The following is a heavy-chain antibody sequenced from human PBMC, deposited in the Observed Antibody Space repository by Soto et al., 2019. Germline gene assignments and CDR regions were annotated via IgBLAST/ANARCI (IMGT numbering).Heavy chain of an antibody. CDR1: GGTFSSDA. CDR3: ARGPYSSSWYGDYYYGMDV. CDR2: IIPIFGTA. D-gene: IGHD6-13*01. J-gene: IGHJ6*02. Sequence: QVQLVQSGAEVKKPGSSVKVSCKASGGTFSSDAISWVRQAPGQGLEWMGGIIPIFGTANYAQKFQGRVTITADESTSTAYMELSSLRSEDTAVYYCARGPYSSSWYGDYYYGMDVWGQGTTVTVSS. V-gene: IGHV1-69*01.